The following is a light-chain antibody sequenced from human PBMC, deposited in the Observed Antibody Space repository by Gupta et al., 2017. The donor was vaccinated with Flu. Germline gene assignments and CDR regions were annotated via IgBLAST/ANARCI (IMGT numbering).Light chain of an antibody. CDR1: QGITSY. CDR2: AAS. V-gene: IGKV1-9*01. Sequence: DIQLTQSSSFLSASVGDRVTITCRASQGITSYLAWYQQKPGKAPRLLIYAASTLQSGVPSRFSGSGSGTKFTLTVSSLQPEDFATYYCQQLNSYPFSFGQGTRLEIK. CDR3: QQLNSYPFS. J-gene: IGKJ5*01.